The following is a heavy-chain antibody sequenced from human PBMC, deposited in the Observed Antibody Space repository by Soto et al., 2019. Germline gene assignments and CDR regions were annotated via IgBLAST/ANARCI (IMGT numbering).Heavy chain of an antibody. J-gene: IGHJ4*02. CDR2: INSAGTIT. CDR1: GFTFNTYW. V-gene: IGHV3-74*01. Sequence: EVQLVEPGGAVVQPGGSLRLSCAASGFTFNTYWRHWVRQVPGKGLVWVSRINSAGTITSYADSVRGRFTISRDNAKNTVYLQINSLRADDTAVYYCARDMTPAETPGDDFDYWGQGTLVTVSS. CDR3: ARDMTPAETPGDDFDY. D-gene: IGHD4-17*01.